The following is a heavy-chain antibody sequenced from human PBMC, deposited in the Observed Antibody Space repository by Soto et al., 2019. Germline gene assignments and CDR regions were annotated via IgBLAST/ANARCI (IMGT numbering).Heavy chain of an antibody. Sequence: CNALCWARQAQGQGLEWMGWISAYNGNTNYAQKLQGRVTMTTDTSTSTAYMELRSLRSDDTAVYYCAFDVVPGARSTYTCFDPWGQGTLVTVSS. CDR3: AFDVVPGARSTYTCFDP. J-gene: IGHJ5*02. V-gene: IGHV1-18*01. CDR2: ISAYNGNT. D-gene: IGHD2-2*01. CDR1: CNA.